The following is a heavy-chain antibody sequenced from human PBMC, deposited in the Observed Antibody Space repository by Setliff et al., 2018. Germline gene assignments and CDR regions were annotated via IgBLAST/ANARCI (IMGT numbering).Heavy chain of an antibody. J-gene: IGHJ6*02. D-gene: IGHD6-13*01. CDR1: GFTFSRYW. Sequence: GGSLRLSCAASGFTFSRYWMSWARQAPGKGLEWVANIKQDESEKYYVDSVKGRFTISRDNAKNSLYLQMNSLRAEDTAVYYCARDQVYGSSWYYYYYGMDVWGQGTTVTVSS. CDR3: ARDQVYGSSWYYYYYGMDV. V-gene: IGHV3-7*01. CDR2: IKQDESEK.